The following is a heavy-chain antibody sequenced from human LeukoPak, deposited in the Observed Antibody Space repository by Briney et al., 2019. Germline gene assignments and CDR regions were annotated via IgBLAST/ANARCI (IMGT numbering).Heavy chain of an antibody. CDR2: IIPIFGTA. J-gene: IGHJ4*02. Sequence: ASVKVSCKASGGTFSSYAISWVRQAPGQGLEWMGGIIPIFGTANYAQKFQGRVTITTDESTSTAYMELSSLRSEDTAVYYCARGPRRLYYDFWSGYSAYYFDYWGQGTLVTVSS. CDR1: GGTFSSYA. CDR3: ARGPRRLYYDFWSGYSAYYFDY. V-gene: IGHV1-69*05. D-gene: IGHD3-3*01.